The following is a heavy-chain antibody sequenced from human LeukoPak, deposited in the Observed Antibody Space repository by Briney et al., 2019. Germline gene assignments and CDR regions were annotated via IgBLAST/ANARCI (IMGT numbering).Heavy chain of an antibody. V-gene: IGHV1-2*02. D-gene: IGHD4-17*01. Sequence: ASVKVSCKASGYTFTGYYMHWVRQAPGQGLEWMGWTNPNSGGTNYAQKFQGRVTMTRDTPITTAYMELSSLRSEDTAVYYCARGNKDYGDYARGLSDYWGQGTLVTVSS. CDR1: GYTFTGYY. CDR2: TNPNSGGT. CDR3: ARGNKDYGDYARGLSDY. J-gene: IGHJ4*02.